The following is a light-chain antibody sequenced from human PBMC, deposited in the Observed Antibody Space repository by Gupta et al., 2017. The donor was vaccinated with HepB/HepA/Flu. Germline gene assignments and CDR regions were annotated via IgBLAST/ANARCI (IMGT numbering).Light chain of an antibody. Sequence: QPALPQPASVPGSPGQTITISCTGTSSDVGGYNYVSWYQQHPGKAPKLMIYDVSNRPSVVANRFSGSKSGNTASLTISGLQAEDEADYYCSSYTSSSTLVVFGGGTKLTVL. CDR2: DVS. CDR3: SSYTSSSTLVV. V-gene: IGLV2-14*01. CDR1: SSDVGGYNY. J-gene: IGLJ2*01.